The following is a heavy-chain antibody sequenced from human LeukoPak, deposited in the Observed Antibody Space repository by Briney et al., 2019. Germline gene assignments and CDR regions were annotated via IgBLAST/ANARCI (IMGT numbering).Heavy chain of an antibody. CDR3: ARRSRDGYFLDS. D-gene: IGHD5-24*01. J-gene: IGHJ4*02. V-gene: IGHV4-4*09. CDR2: TFSSGAT. Sequence: PSETLSLTCTVSGDSVSSSYWSWIRQPPGKGLEWIGHTFSSGATTYNPSLKSRVTISVDTSRSQFSLNLSSVTAADTAVYYCARRSRDGYFLDSWGQGTLVTVSS. CDR1: GDSVSSSY.